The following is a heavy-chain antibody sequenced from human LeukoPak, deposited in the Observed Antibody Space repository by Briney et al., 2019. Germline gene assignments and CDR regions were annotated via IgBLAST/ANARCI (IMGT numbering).Heavy chain of an antibody. J-gene: IGHJ6*03. V-gene: IGHV1-8*03. CDR3: ARGVTIFGVDTNGSYYMDV. D-gene: IGHD3-3*01. CDR2: MNPNSGNT. CDR1: GYTFTSYD. Sequence: GASVKVSCKASGYTFTSYDINWVRQATGQGLEWMGWMNPNSGNTGYAQKFQGRVIITRNTSISTAYMELSSLRSEDTAVYYCARGVTIFGVDTNGSYYMDVWGKGTTVTVSS.